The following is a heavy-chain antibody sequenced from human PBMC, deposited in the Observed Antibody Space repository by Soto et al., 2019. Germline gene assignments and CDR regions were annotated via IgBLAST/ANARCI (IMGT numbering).Heavy chain of an antibody. CDR2: IYYSGST. J-gene: IGHJ4*02. D-gene: IGHD5-18*01. Sequence: SETLSLTCTVSGASVSSGSYGWSWIRQPPGKELEWLGYIYYSGSTNYNPSHQGRVTISIDTSKKQFSLKLSSVTAADTAVYYCARAETAMALYYFDYWGQGTLVTVSS. CDR1: GASVSSGSYG. V-gene: IGHV4-61*01. CDR3: ARAETAMALYYFDY.